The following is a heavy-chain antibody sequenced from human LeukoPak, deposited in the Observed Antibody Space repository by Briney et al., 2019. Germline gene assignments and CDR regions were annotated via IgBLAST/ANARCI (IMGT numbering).Heavy chain of an antibody. V-gene: IGHV1-46*01. CDR2: INPSGGST. CDR3: ARGDRIAAVYYYYYMDV. D-gene: IGHD6-13*01. CDR1: GYTFTSYY. J-gene: IGHJ6*03. Sequence: ASVKVSCKASGYTFTSYYMHWVRQAPGQGLEWMGIINPSGGSTSYAQKFQGRVTMTRDMSTSTVYMELSSLRSEDTAVYYCARGDRIAAVYYYYYMDVWGKGTTVTVSS.